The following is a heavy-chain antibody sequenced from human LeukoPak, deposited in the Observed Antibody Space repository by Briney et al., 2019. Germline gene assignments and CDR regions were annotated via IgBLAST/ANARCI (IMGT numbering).Heavy chain of an antibody. CDR3: AREGYSYGYNFDY. CDR2: IYYSGST. D-gene: IGHD5-18*01. Sequence: GSLRLSCAASGFTLSDYYMDWVRQPPGKGLEWIGSIYYSGSTYYNPSLKSRVTISVDTSKNQFSLKLSSVTAADTAVYYCAREGYSYGYNFDYWGQGTLVTVSS. CDR1: GFTLSDYY. J-gene: IGHJ4*02. V-gene: IGHV4-38-2*02.